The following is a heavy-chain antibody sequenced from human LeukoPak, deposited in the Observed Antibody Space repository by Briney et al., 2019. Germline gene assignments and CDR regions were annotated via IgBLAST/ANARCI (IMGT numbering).Heavy chain of an antibody. CDR2: ISGSGATT. CDR3: AKSARGYSSAHFDY. CDR1: RCTFSSYA. D-gene: IGHD6-25*01. Sequence: GGSLRLSCAASRCTFSSYAMNWVRQAPAKGLEWVSGISGSGATTDYADSAKGRITISRDNSKNTLYLQMNSLRAEDTAVYYCAKSARGYSSAHFDYWGQGTLVTVSS. J-gene: IGHJ4*02. V-gene: IGHV3-23*01.